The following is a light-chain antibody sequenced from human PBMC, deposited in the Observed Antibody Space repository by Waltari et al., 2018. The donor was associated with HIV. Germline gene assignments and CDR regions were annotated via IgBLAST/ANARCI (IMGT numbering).Light chain of an antibody. V-gene: IGKV3-20*01. CDR1: QRVSSSY. J-gene: IGKJ1*01. CDR2: GAS. Sequence: EIVLTQSPGTLSFSPGERATLSCRASQRVSSSYLAWYQQKPGQAPRLLIYGASSRATGIPDRFSGSGSGTDFTLTISRLEPEDFAVYYCQQYGSSPLGTFGQGTKVEIK. CDR3: QQYGSSPLGT.